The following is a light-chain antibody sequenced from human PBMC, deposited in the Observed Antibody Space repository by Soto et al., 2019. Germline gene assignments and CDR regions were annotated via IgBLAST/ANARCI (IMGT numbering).Light chain of an antibody. J-gene: IGLJ1*01. CDR2: GNS. Sequence: QSVLTQPPSVSGAPGQRVTISCTGSSCNIGAGYDVHWYQQLPGTAPKLLIYGNSNRPSGVPDRFSGSKSGTSASLAITGLQAEDEADYYCQSYDSSLSVYVFGTGTKVTVL. V-gene: IGLV1-40*01. CDR1: SCNIGAGYD. CDR3: QSYDSSLSVYV.